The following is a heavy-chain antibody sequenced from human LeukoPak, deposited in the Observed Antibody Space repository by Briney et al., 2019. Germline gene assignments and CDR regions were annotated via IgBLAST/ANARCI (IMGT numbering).Heavy chain of an antibody. D-gene: IGHD4-17*01. V-gene: IGHV1-3*03. CDR3: ARMGVYGDPQNWFDP. CDR1: GYTFTSYA. Sequence: GASVKVSCKASGYTFTSYAMHWVRQAPGQRLEWMGWINAGNGNTKYSQEFQGRVTITRDTSASTAYMELSSLRSEDMAVYYCARMGVYGDPQNWFDPWGQGTLVTVSS. J-gene: IGHJ5*02. CDR2: INAGNGNT.